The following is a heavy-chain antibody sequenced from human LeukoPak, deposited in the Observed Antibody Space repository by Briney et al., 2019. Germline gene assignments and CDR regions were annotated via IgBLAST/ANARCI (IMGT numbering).Heavy chain of an antibody. J-gene: IGHJ6*02. V-gene: IGHV4-61*01. Sequence: SETLSLTCTVSGGSVSSGTYYWSWIRQPPGKELEWIGYISYIGNTNYNPSLKSRVTISKDTSKNQFSLKLSSVTAADTAVYYCAKGGSTNFYYGDVWGQGTTVTVSS. CDR2: ISYIGNT. D-gene: IGHD2/OR15-2a*01. CDR1: GGSVSSGTYY. CDR3: AKGGSTNFYYGDV.